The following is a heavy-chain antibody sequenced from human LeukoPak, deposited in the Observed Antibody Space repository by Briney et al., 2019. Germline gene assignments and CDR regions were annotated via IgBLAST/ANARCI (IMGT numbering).Heavy chain of an antibody. Sequence: GGSLRLSCAASGFIFSSYGMQWVRQAPGRGLEWVAFIHYDGSNKYYANSVKGRFTISRDNSKNTLYLHMDSLRAEDTAVYYCAKDPIRGVRPYYFSSWGQGTLVAVSS. CDR3: AKDPIRGVRPYYFSS. J-gene: IGHJ4*02. CDR1: GFIFSSYG. CDR2: IHYDGSNK. D-gene: IGHD3-10*01. V-gene: IGHV3-30*02.